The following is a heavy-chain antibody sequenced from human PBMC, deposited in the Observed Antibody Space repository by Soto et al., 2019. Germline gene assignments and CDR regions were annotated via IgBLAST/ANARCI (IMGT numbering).Heavy chain of an antibody. CDR2: FDPEDGET. CDR1: GYTLTELS. J-gene: IGHJ6*03. Sequence: GSSVKVSCKVSGYTLTELSMHWVRQAPGKGLEWMGGFDPEDGETIYAQKFQGRVTMTEDTSTDTAYMELSSLRSEDTAVYYCATAVITIYYYYYYMDVWGKGTTVTVSS. V-gene: IGHV1-24*01. D-gene: IGHD3-22*01. CDR3: ATAVITIYYYYYYMDV.